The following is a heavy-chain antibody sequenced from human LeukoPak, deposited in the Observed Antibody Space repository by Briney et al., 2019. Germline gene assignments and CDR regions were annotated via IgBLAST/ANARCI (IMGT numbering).Heavy chain of an antibody. D-gene: IGHD3-3*01. CDR2: IYSGGST. Sequence: GGSLRLSCAASGFTVSSNYMSWVRQAPGKGLEWVSVIYSGGSTYYADSVKGRFTISRDNSKNTLYLQMNSLRSEDTAVYYCARSYESHYGMDVWGQGTTVTVSS. V-gene: IGHV3-53*05. J-gene: IGHJ6*02. CDR3: ARSYESHYGMDV. CDR1: GFTVSSNY.